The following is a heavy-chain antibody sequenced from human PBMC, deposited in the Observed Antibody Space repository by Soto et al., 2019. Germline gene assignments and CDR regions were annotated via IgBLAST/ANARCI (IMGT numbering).Heavy chain of an antibody. D-gene: IGHD1-1*01. J-gene: IGHJ4*02. CDR1: GGTFSSYA. CDR3: ARAPGTTGYFRY. Sequence: QVQLVQSGAEVKKPGSSVKVSCKGSGGTFSSYAISWVRQAPGQGLEWMGGINPIFGTANYTQKFQGRVTITADESTSTASLELSSLRSEDTGVYYCARAPGTTGYFRYWGQGNLVTVSS. V-gene: IGHV1-69*01. CDR2: INPIFGTA.